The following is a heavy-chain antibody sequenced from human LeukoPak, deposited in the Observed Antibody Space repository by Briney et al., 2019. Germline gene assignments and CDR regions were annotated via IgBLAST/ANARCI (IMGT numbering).Heavy chain of an antibody. CDR3: ARDLGPHSSSPNSGAFDI. J-gene: IGHJ3*02. D-gene: IGHD6-6*01. CDR1: GFIFTDYG. CDR2: IRYDEKN. V-gene: IGHV3-30*02. Sequence: PGGSLRLSCAASGFIFTDYGMHWVRQAPGKGLDWVAFIRYDEKNYYADSVKGRFTISRDNAKTSLYLQMNSLRAEDTAVYYCARDLGPHSSSPNSGAFDIWGQGTMVTVSS.